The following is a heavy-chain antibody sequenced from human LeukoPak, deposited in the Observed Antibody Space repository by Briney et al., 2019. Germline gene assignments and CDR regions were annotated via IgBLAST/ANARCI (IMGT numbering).Heavy chain of an antibody. CDR3: ARDRYSSGWYGDFDC. Sequence: PGGSLRLSCAASGFTFSNYWMHWVRQAPGKGLVWVSRINTDRSTTSYADSVKGRFTISRDNAKNTLYLQMSSLRAEDTAVYYCARDRYSSGWYGDFDCWGQGTLVTVSS. CDR1: GFTFSNYW. D-gene: IGHD6-19*01. V-gene: IGHV3-74*01. J-gene: IGHJ4*02. CDR2: INTDRSTT.